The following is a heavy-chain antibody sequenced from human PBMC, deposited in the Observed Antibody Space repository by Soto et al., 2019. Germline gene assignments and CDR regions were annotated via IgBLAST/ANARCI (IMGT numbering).Heavy chain of an antibody. CDR1: GYTFTSYG. CDR2: ISAYNGNT. Sequence: QVQLVQSGAEVKKPGASVKVSCKASGYTFTSYGISWVRQAPGQGLEWMGWISAYNGNTNYAQKLQGRVTMTTDTSKNTAHIELRSLRSDDTAVNYCDGVGIMFGGVISAGMDVWGQGTTVTVSS. J-gene: IGHJ6*02. D-gene: IGHD3-16*01. CDR3: DGVGIMFGGVISAGMDV. V-gene: IGHV1-18*01.